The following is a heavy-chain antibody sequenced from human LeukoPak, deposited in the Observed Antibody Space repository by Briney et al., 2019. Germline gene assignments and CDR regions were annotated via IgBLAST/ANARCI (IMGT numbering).Heavy chain of an antibody. CDR3: VRFGYSYGRPDAFDI. Sequence: GGSLRLSCAASGFTFSSYEMNWVRQAPGKGLEWVSYISSSGSTIYYADSVKGRFTISRDNAKNSLYLHMNSLRAEDTAVYYCVRFGYSYGRPDAFDIWGQGTMVTVSS. J-gene: IGHJ3*02. CDR1: GFTFSSYE. D-gene: IGHD5-18*01. V-gene: IGHV3-48*03. CDR2: ISSSGSTI.